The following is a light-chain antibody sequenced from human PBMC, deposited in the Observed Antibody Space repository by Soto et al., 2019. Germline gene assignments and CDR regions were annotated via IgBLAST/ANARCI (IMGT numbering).Light chain of an antibody. Sequence: QSALTQPPSVSGSPGQSVTISCTGTSSDVGSYNRVSWYQQPPGTAPQLMIYEVSKRPSGVSYRFSGSKSGNTASLTISGLQAEDEADYYCSSYTSTSTLVFGGGTKLTVL. CDR3: SSYTSTSTLV. J-gene: IGLJ2*01. CDR1: SSDVGSYNR. V-gene: IGLV2-18*02. CDR2: EVS.